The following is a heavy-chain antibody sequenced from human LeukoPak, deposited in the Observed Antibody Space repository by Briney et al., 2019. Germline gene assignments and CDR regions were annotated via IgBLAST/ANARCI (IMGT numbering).Heavy chain of an antibody. CDR1: GFTFSSYA. J-gene: IGHJ4*02. CDR3: ARGLGSSPYYFDY. CDR2: ISGSGGST. V-gene: IGHV3-23*01. Sequence: GGSLRLSCAASGFTFSSYAMSWVRQAPGKGLEWVSAISGSGGSTYYADSVKGRFTISRDNSKNTLYLQMNSLRAEDTAAYYCARGLGSSPYYFDYWGQGTLVTVSS. D-gene: IGHD6-6*01.